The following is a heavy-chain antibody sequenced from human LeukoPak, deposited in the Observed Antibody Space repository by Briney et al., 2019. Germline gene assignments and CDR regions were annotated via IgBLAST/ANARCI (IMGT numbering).Heavy chain of an antibody. Sequence: GGSLRLSCAASGFIVNKLYMNWVRQAPGKGLEWVSIIYRSGDTYYGDSVKGRFTISRDSSKNTLHLQMNSLRVEDTAIYYCAGAEHYGSSIDYWGQGTLVAVSS. CDR1: GFIVNKLY. CDR3: AGAEHYGSSIDY. CDR2: IYRSGDT. D-gene: IGHD3-3*02. V-gene: IGHV3-53*01. J-gene: IGHJ4*02.